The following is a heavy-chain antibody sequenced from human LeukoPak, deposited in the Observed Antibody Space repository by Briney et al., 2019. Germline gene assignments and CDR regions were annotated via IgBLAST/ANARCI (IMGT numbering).Heavy chain of an antibody. Sequence: ASVKVSCKVSGYTLTELSMHWVRQAPGKGLEWMGGFDPEDGETIYAQKFQGRVTMTEDTSTDTAYMELSSLRSEDTAVYYCATELSIVGAYDEFDYWGQGTLVTVSS. CDR1: GYTLTELS. CDR3: ATELSIVGAYDEFDY. V-gene: IGHV1-24*01. CDR2: FDPEDGET. J-gene: IGHJ4*02. D-gene: IGHD1-26*01.